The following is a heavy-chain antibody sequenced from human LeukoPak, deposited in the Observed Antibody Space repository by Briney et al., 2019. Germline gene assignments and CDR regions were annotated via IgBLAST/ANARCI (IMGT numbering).Heavy chain of an antibody. CDR2: IRGSGGST. D-gene: IGHD1-26*01. CDR1: GFSFSSYD. Sequence: GGSLRLSCAASGFSFSSYDMNWVRQAPGKGLEWVSAIRGSGGSTSYADSVKGRFTISRDNSKNTLNLQMNSLRAEDTAVYYCAKSQLVGATFALDIWGQGTMVTVSS. J-gene: IGHJ3*02. CDR3: AKSQLVGATFALDI. V-gene: IGHV3-23*01.